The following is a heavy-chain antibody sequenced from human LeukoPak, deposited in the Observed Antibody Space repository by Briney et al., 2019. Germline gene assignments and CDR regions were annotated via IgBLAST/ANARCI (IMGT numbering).Heavy chain of an antibody. D-gene: IGHD2-21*02. CDR3: AKAYGSDSAPFDY. V-gene: IGHV3-11*04. Sequence: GGSLRLSCAASGFTFSDYYMSWIRQAPGKGLEWVSYISSSGSTIYYADSVKGRFTISRDNSKNTLYLQMNSLRAEDTAVYYCAKAYGSDSAPFDYWGQGTLVTVSS. CDR2: ISSSGSTI. J-gene: IGHJ4*02. CDR1: GFTFSDYY.